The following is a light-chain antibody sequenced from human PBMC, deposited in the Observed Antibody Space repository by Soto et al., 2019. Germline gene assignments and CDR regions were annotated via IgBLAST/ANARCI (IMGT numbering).Light chain of an antibody. CDR3: TSYTSSRTWV. CDR1: SSDVGSYNR. J-gene: IGLJ3*02. CDR2: VVT. Sequence: QAVVTQPPSVSGSPGQSVTISCTGTSSDVGSYNRVSWYQQPPGTAPKLMIYVVTNRPSGVPNRFSASKSGNTASLTISGLQAEDEADYYCTSYTSSRTWVFGGGTKLTVL. V-gene: IGLV2-18*02.